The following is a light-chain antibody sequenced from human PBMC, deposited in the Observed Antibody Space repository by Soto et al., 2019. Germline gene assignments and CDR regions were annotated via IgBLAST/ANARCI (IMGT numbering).Light chain of an antibody. V-gene: IGKV1-12*01. Sequence: DIQMTQSPSSVSASLGDRVTINCRASQGISTWLAWYQQKPGRAPKLLIYAASRLQSGVPSRFSGSGSETDFTLTISSLQPEDVATYFCQQAYGFAFTFGPGTKVDV. CDR3: QQAYGFAFT. CDR2: AAS. J-gene: IGKJ3*01. CDR1: QGISTW.